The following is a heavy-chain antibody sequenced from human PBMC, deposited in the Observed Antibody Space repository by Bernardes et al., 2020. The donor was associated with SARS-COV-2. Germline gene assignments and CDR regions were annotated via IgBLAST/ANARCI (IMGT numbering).Heavy chain of an antibody. CDR3: ARGAGSTVTTYYFDY. CDR1: GYTFTGYY. V-gene: IGHV1-2*04. Sequence: SVKVSCKASGYTFTGYYLHWVRQAPGQGLEWMGGTNPNSGATNYAQKFQGWVTMTRDTSISTAYMELSRLKSDDTAVYYCARGAGSTVTTYYFDYWGQGTLVTVSS. D-gene: IGHD4-17*01. J-gene: IGHJ4*02. CDR2: TNPNSGAT.